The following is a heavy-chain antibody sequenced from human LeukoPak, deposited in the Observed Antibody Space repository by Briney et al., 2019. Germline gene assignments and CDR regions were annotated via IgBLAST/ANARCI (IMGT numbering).Heavy chain of an antibody. CDR1: GDSTSSSTYY. V-gene: IGHV4-39*01. CDR2: FYYTGST. CDR3: ARHLYSSTRNPTFDY. J-gene: IGHJ4*02. D-gene: IGHD6-13*01. Sequence: SETLSLTCTVSGDSTSSSTYYWGWIRQPPGRGLGWLGSFYYTGSTYYNPSLKSRVTISVDTSKNQFSLKLSSVTAADTAVYYCARHLYSSTRNPTFDYWGQGTLVTVPP.